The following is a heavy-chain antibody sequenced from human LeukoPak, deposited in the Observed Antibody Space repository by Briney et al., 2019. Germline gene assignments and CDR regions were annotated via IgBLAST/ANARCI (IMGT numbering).Heavy chain of an antibody. V-gene: IGHV4-34*01. CDR3: ASWTDCSGGSCYSFDY. J-gene: IGHJ4*02. D-gene: IGHD2-15*01. CDR2: INHSGST. CDR1: GGSFSGYY. Sequence: SETLSLTCAVYGGSFSGYYWSWIRQPPGKGLEWIGEINHSGSTNYNPSLKSRVTISVDTSKNQFSLKLSSVTAADTAVYYCASWTDCSGGSCYSFDYWGQGTLVTVSS.